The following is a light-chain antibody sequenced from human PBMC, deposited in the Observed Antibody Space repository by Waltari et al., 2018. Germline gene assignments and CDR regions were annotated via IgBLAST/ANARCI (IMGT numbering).Light chain of an antibody. CDR1: QSVFYRSDNKNY. V-gene: IGKV4-1*01. CDR2: WAS. CDR3: QQYYRSRT. Sequence: DIVMTQSPDSLAVSLGERATIDCKYSQSVFYRSDNKNYLAWYQHKPGQPPKLLFYWASTRESGVPCRFSASGSGTYFTLTINNLQAEDVAVYYCQQYYRSRTFGQGTKVEIK. J-gene: IGKJ1*01.